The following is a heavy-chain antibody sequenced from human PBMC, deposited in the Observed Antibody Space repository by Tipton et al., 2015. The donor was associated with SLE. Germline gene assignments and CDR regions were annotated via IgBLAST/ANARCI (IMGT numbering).Heavy chain of an antibody. V-gene: IGHV4-39*07. J-gene: IGHJ3*02. D-gene: IGHD6-13*01. CDR1: GGSISSSSYY. CDR2: IYYSGGT. Sequence: LRLSCTVSGGSISSSSYYWGWIRQPPGKGLEWIGSIYYSGGTYYNPSLKSRVTISVDTSKNQFSLKLSSVTAADTAVYYCARDRGIAAAGTGDHDAFDIWGQGTMVTVSS. CDR3: ARDRGIAAAGTGDHDAFDI.